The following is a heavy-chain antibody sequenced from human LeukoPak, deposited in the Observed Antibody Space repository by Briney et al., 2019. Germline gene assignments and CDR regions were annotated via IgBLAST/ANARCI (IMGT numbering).Heavy chain of an antibody. CDR3: ARHLGGYYVN. CDR1: GYTFSNYG. Sequence: ASVKVSCKASGYTFSNYGISWARQAPGQGLEWMGWISAYNGNTNYAQKLQGRVTMTTDTSTSTAYMELRSLRSDDTAVYYCARHLGGYYVNWGQGTLVTVSS. D-gene: IGHD3-10*01. CDR2: ISAYNGNT. V-gene: IGHV1-18*01. J-gene: IGHJ4*02.